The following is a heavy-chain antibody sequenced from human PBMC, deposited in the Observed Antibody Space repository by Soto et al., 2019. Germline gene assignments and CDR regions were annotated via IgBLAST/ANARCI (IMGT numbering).Heavy chain of an antibody. V-gene: IGHV4-59*01. D-gene: IGHD6-6*01. CDR1: GGSISSYY. CDR2: IYYSGST. CDR3: ARVGSSSVRYFDL. J-gene: IGHJ2*01. Sequence: SETLSLTCTVSGGSISSYYWSWIRQPPGKGLEWIGYIYYSGSTNYNPSLKSRVTISVDTSKNQFSLKLSSVTAADTAVYYCARVGSSSVRYFDLWGRGTLVTVSS.